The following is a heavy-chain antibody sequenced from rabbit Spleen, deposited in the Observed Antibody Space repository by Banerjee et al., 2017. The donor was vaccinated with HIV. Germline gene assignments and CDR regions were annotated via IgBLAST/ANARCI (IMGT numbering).Heavy chain of an antibody. CDR3: ARDTSSSFSSYGMDL. Sequence: EESGGGLVKPGASLTLTCTASGVSFSFSSYMCWVRQAPGKGLEWIACIDIGSSGFTYFATWAKGRFTCSKTSSTTVTLQMTRLTAADTATYFCARDTSSSFSSYGMDLWGQGTLVTVS. CDR2: IDIGSSGFT. CDR1: GVSFSFSSY. V-gene: IGHV1S40*01. D-gene: IGHD1-1*01. J-gene: IGHJ6*01.